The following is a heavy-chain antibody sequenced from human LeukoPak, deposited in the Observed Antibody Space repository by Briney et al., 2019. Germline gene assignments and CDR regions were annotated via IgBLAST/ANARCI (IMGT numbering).Heavy chain of an antibody. CDR1: GGSMSSYY. V-gene: IGHV4-34*01. CDR3: ARAGDSSGYSDY. J-gene: IGHJ4*02. D-gene: IGHD3-22*01. Sequence: SETLSLTCTVSGGSMSSYYWSWIRQPPGKGLEWIGEINHRGRTNYNPSLKSRVTVSVDTSKNQFSLKLSSVTAADTAVYYCARAGDSSGYSDYWGQGILVTVSS. CDR2: INHRGRT.